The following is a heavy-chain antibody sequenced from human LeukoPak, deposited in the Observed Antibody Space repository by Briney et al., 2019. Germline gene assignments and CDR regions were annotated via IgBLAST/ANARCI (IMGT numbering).Heavy chain of an antibody. CDR1: GFTFSSYG. Sequence: PGGSLRLSCAASGFTFSSYGMHWVRQAPGKGLEWVAVIWYDGSNKYYADSVKGRFTISRDNSKNTLYLQMNSLRAEDTAVYYCAKDIWRIAAAGSDYWGQGTLVTVSS. CDR3: AKDIWRIAAAGSDY. J-gene: IGHJ4*02. D-gene: IGHD6-13*01. V-gene: IGHV3-30*02. CDR2: IWYDGSNK.